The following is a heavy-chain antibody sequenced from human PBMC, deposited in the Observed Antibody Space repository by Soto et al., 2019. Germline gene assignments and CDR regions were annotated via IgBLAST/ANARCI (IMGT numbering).Heavy chain of an antibody. CDR3: ARGGYYYDSSGYPD. D-gene: IGHD3-22*01. Sequence: PSETLSLTCAVYGGSFSGYYWSWIRQPPGKGLEWIGEINHSGSTNYNPSLKSRVTISVETSKNQFSLKLSSVTAADTAVYYCARGGYYYDSSGYPDWGQGTLVTVSS. CDR2: INHSGST. CDR1: GGSFSGYY. J-gene: IGHJ4*02. V-gene: IGHV4-34*01.